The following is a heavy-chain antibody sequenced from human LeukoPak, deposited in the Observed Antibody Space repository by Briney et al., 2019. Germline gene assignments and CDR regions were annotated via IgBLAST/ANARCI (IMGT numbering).Heavy chain of an antibody. V-gene: IGHV5-51*01. CDR3: ARQYYGDNSGFDY. Sequence: GESLKVSCKGSGYSFTTYWIGWVRQMPGKGLEWMAIIYPGDSDTRYSPSFQGQVTISADKSISTAYLQWSSLKASDTAMYYCARQYYGDNSGFDYWGQGTPVTVSS. D-gene: IGHD4-23*01. J-gene: IGHJ4*02. CDR1: GYSFTTYW. CDR2: IYPGDSDT.